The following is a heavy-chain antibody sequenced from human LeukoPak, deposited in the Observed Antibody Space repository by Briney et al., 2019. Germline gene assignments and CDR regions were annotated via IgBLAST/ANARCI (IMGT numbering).Heavy chain of an antibody. CDR3: ARAQTYGGSRLLLDY. J-gene: IGHJ4*02. CDR1: GYTFTGYY. CDR2: ISAYKGNT. D-gene: IGHD4-23*01. Sequence: ASVKVSCKSSGYTFTGYYKHWVRQAPGQGLEWMGWISAYKGNTNYAQKLQGRVTMTTDTSTSTAYMELRSLRSDDTAVYYCARAQTYGGSRLLLDYWGQGTLVTVSS. V-gene: IGHV1-18*04.